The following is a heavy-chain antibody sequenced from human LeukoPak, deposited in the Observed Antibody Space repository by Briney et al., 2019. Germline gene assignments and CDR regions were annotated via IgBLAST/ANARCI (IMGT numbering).Heavy chain of an antibody. CDR1: GFTFSGYA. CDR2: ISGSGSST. Sequence: AGSLRLSCAASGFTFSGYAMSWVRQAPGKGLEWVSVISGSGSSTYHADSVKGRFTISRDNSKNTLYLQMNSLRAEGTAVYYCARGDTPTYCSTATCYLLDYWGQGTLVTVSS. D-gene: IGHD2-2*01. V-gene: IGHV3-23*01. CDR3: ARGDTPTYCSTATCYLLDY. J-gene: IGHJ4*02.